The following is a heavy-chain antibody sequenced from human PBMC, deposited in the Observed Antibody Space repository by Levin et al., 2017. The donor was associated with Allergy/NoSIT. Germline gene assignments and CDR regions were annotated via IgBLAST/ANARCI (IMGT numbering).Heavy chain of an antibody. Sequence: GGSLRLSCAASGFTFSSYWMSWVRQAPGKGLEWVANIKQDGSEKYYVDSVKGRFTISRDNAKNSLYLQMNSLRAEDTAVYYCARDLNWNYEVESDYWGQGTLVTVSS. V-gene: IGHV3-7*01. J-gene: IGHJ4*02. D-gene: IGHD1-7*01. CDR3: ARDLNWNYEVESDY. CDR1: GFTFSSYW. CDR2: IKQDGSEK.